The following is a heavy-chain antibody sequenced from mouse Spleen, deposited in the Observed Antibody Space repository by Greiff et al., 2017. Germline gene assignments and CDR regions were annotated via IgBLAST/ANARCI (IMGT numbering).Heavy chain of an antibody. D-gene: IGHD2-1*01. CDR1: GYTFTDYY. CDR3: ASYFHYAMDY. V-gene: IGHV1-26*01. J-gene: IGHJ4*01. Sequence: VQLQQSGPELVKPGASVKISCKASGYTFTDYYMNWVKQSHGKSLEWIGDINPNNGGTSYNQKFKGKATLTVDKSSSTAYMELRSLTSEDSAVYYCASYFHYAMDYWGQGTSVTVSS. CDR2: INPNNGGT.